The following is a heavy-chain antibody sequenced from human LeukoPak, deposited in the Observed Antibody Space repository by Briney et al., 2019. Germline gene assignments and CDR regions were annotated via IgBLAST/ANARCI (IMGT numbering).Heavy chain of an antibody. V-gene: IGHV3-48*01. Sequence: GGSVRLSCAASGFTFRDFSMNWLRQAPGKGLEWISYVSRYGETIYYADSVKGRFTIPRDNGKNSLYLQMNSLRVEDTAVYYCARDRAAPTWYFDLWGRGTLVSVSS. CDR1: GFTFRDFS. CDR3: ARDRAAPTWYFDL. D-gene: IGHD2-15*01. CDR2: VSRYGETI. J-gene: IGHJ2*01.